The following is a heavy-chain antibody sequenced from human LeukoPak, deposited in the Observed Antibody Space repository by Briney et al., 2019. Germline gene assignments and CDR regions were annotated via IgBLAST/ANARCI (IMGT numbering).Heavy chain of an antibody. CDR2: IYSGGST. CDR1: GFTVSSNY. V-gene: IGHV3-53*01. J-gene: IGHJ4*02. Sequence: GGSLRLSCAASGFTVSSNYMSWVRQAPGKGLEWVSVIYSGGSTYYADSVKGRFTISRDNSKNTLYLQMNSLRAEDTAVYYCARVRYGDHFDYWGQGTLVIVSS. CDR3: ARVRYGDHFDY. D-gene: IGHD4-17*01.